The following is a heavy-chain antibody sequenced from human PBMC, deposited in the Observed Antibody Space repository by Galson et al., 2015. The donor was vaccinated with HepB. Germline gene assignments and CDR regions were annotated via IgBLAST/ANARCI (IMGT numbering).Heavy chain of an antibody. Sequence: PALVKPTQTLTLTCTFSGLSLTTNTVGVAWIRQPPGKALEWLALIYWDDGKRYSPSLKSRPTITRDTPKNHVVLRMTNMDPMDTATYYCAHRRIASAGSHFDFWGQGVLVTVSS. D-gene: IGHD6-13*01. CDR2: IYWDDGK. CDR3: AHRRIASAGSHFDF. CDR1: GLSLTTNTVG. J-gene: IGHJ4*02. V-gene: IGHV2-5*02.